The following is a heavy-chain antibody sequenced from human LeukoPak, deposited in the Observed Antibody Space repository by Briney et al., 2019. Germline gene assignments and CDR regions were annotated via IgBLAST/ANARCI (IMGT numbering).Heavy chain of an antibody. J-gene: IGHJ3*02. CDR3: AKDLINGDAFDI. V-gene: IGHV3-23*01. D-gene: IGHD2-8*01. CDR1: GFPFSSYA. CDR2: IRGSGGST. Sequence: GGTLRLSCAASGFPFSSYAMSWVRQAPGKGLEWVSAIRGSGGSTYYADSVKGRFTISRDNSKNTLYLQMNSLRAEDTAVYYCAKDLINGDAFDIWGQGTMVTVSS.